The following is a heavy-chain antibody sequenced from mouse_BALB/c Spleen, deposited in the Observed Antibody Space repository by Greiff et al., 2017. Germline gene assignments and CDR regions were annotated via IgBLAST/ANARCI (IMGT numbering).Heavy chain of an antibody. J-gene: IGHJ4*01. D-gene: IGHD2-14*01. CDR3: ARYDGFYYAMDY. V-gene: IGHV1-69*02. CDR2: IDPSDSET. CDR1: GYTFTSYW. Sequence: VQLQQPGAELVKPGAPVKLSCKASGYTFTSYWMNWVKQRPGRGLEWIGRIDPSDSETHYNQKFKDKATLTVDKSSSTAYIQLSSLTSEDSAVYYCARYDGFYYAMDYWGQGTSVTVSS.